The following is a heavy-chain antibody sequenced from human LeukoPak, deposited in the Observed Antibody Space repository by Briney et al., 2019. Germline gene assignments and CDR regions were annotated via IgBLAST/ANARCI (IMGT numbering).Heavy chain of an antibody. Sequence: SEALSLTCTVSGDSVSSGSYYWSWIRQPPGKGLEWIGYIYYSGSTNYNPSLKSRVTISVDTSKNQFSLKLSSVTAADTAVYYCARDRTYGDYVVESYYGMDVWGQGTTVTVSS. CDR2: IYYSGST. CDR3: ARDRTYGDYVVESYYGMDV. J-gene: IGHJ6*02. V-gene: IGHV4-61*01. D-gene: IGHD4-17*01. CDR1: GDSVSSGSYY.